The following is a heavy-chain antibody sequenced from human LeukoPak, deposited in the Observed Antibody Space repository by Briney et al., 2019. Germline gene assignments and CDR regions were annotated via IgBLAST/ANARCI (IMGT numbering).Heavy chain of an antibody. V-gene: IGHV3-7*01. J-gene: IGHJ4*02. CDR3: ARRGYSNFYEL. D-gene: IGHD5/OR15-5a*01. Sequence: GGSLRLSCAASGFTFSSYSMNWVRQAPGKGLEWVANIKQDGSEKYCVDSVKGRSTISRDNAKYSLYLQMNSLRVEDTAVYHCARRGYSNFYELWGQGTLVTVSS. CDR1: GFTFSSYS. CDR2: IKQDGSEK.